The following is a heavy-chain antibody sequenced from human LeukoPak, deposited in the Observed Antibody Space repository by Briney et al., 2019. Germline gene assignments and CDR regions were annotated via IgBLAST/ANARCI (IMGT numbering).Heavy chain of an antibody. CDR2: INQDGSDK. J-gene: IGHJ4*02. V-gene: IGHV3-7*01. D-gene: IGHD2-21*01. CDR3: AKSTRSSGDCL. CDR1: GFTFSSYW. Sequence: GESLRLSCAASGFTFSSYWMSWVRQAPGKGLEWVANINQDGSDKNYVDSVKGRFTISRDNAKNSLYLQMNSLRAEDTAVYYCAKSTRSSGDCLWGQGILVTVSS.